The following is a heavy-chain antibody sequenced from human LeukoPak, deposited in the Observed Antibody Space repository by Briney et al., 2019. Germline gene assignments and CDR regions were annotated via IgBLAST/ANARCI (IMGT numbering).Heavy chain of an antibody. CDR2: INPNSGGT. D-gene: IGHD5-12*01. V-gene: IGHV1-2*02. CDR3: ARGGRKVATFVDY. Sequence: ASVKVSCRASGYTFTGYYMHWVRQAPRQGLEWMGWINPNSGGTSYAQKFQGRVTMTRDTSISTAYMELSRLRSDDTAVYYCARGGRKVATFVDYWGQGTLVTVSS. CDR1: GYTFTGYY. J-gene: IGHJ4*02.